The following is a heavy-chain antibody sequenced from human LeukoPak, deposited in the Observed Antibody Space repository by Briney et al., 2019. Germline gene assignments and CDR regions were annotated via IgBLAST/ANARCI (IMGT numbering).Heavy chain of an antibody. CDR2: ISSSSSTI. CDR3: AARSGHQSFDS. Sequence: PGGSLRLSCAASGFTFSSYSMNWVRQAPGKGLEWVSYISSSSSTIYYADPVKGRFTIPRDNDKTSLYLQMHSLRPEDTAVYYCAARSGHQSFDSWGQGTLVTVSS. J-gene: IGHJ5*01. V-gene: IGHV3-48*04. D-gene: IGHD6-19*01. CDR1: GFTFSSYS.